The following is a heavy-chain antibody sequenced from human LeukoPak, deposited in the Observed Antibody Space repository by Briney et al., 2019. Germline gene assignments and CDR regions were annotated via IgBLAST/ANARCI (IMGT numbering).Heavy chain of an antibody. CDR3: ARGKGSYSSSWYPFYYYYYGMDV. D-gene: IGHD6-13*01. V-gene: IGHV3-7*01. Sequence: PGGSLRLSRAASGFTFSSYWMSWVHQAPGKGLEWAANIKQVGSEKYYVDSVKGRFTISRDNAKNSLYLQMNSLRAEDTAVYYCARGKGSYSSSWYPFYYYYYGMDVWGQGTTVTVSS. CDR2: IKQVGSEK. J-gene: IGHJ6*02. CDR1: GFTFSSYW.